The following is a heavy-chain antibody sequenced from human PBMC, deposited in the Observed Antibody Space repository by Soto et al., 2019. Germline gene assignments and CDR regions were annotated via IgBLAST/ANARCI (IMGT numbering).Heavy chain of an antibody. J-gene: IGHJ6*02. CDR1: GFTFSTYA. Sequence: GGSLRLSCAASGFTFSTYAMSWVRQAPGKGLEWVSSISGSGGSTYYADCVKGRFTISRDNSKNTLYLQMNSLRAEDTAVYYCAKYPSGISSSSNYGMDVWGQGTTVTVSS. CDR3: AKYPSGISSSSNYGMDV. CDR2: ISGSGGST. D-gene: IGHD6-6*01. V-gene: IGHV3-23*01.